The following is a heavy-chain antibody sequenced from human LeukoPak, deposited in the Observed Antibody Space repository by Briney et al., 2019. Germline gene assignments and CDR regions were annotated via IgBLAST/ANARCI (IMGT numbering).Heavy chain of an antibody. CDR1: GYTFTGYY. Sequence: GASVTVSCKASGYTFTGYYMHWVRQAPGQGLEWMGWINPNSGGTNYAQKFQGRVTMTRDTSISTAYMELSRLRSDDTAVYYCARVPTYLSSLNHWGQGTLVTVSS. CDR3: ARVPTYLSSLNH. J-gene: IGHJ4*02. V-gene: IGHV1-2*02. D-gene: IGHD1-14*01. CDR2: INPNSGGT.